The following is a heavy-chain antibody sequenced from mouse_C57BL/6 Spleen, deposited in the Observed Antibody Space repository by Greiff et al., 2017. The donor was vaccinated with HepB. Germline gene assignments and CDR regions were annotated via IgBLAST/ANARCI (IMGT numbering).Heavy chain of an antibody. J-gene: IGHJ2*01. Sequence: VQVVESGAELARPGASVKLSCKASGYTFTSYGISWVKQRTGQGLEWIGEIYPRSGNTYYNEKFKGKATLTADKSSSTAYMELRSLTSEDSAVYFCAREGVITTVEYYFDYWGQGTTLTVSS. CDR1: GYTFTSYG. D-gene: IGHD1-1*01. CDR2: IYPRSGNT. V-gene: IGHV1-81*01. CDR3: AREGVITTVEYYFDY.